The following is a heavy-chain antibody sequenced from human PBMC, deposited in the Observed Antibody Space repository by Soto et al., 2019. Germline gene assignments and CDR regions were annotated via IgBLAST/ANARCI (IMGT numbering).Heavy chain of an antibody. J-gene: IGHJ4*02. CDR2: FHDSGIT. Sequence: PSETLSLTCSVSGGSVSSGNFYWTWIRQPPGKGLEWIGYFHDSGITNYNPSLKSRVTISLDTSKNHFSLKLSSVTAADTAVYFCARDRGSAIDYWGQGSLVTVSS. CDR1: GGSVSSGNFY. D-gene: IGHD3-16*01. V-gene: IGHV4-61*03. CDR3: ARDRGSAIDY.